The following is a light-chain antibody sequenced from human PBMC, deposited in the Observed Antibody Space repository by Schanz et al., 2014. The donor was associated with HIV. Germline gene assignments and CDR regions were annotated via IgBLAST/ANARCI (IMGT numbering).Light chain of an antibody. V-gene: IGKV3-15*01. CDR3: LQYNVYPIT. J-gene: IGKJ5*01. Sequence: EIVMTQSPATLFVSPGERATLSCRASQSVSSNLAWYQQKPGQAPRLLIYGASTRATGIPARFSGSGSGTDFTLTINSLQPEDFATYYCLQYNVYPITFGQGTRLEIK. CDR2: GAS. CDR1: QSVSSN.